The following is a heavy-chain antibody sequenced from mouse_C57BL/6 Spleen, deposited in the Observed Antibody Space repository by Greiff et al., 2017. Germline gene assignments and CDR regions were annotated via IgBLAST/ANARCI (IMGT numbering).Heavy chain of an antibody. D-gene: IGHD1-1*01. V-gene: IGHV1-82*01. CDR1: GYAFSSSW. CDR3: ASTLYDGSSYGYFDV. CDR2: IYPGDGDT. Sequence: VQLQQSGPELVKPGASVKISCKASGYAFSSSWMNWVKQRPGKGLEWIGRIYPGDGDTNYNGKFKGKAPLTADKSSSTAYMQLSSLTSEDSAVYFCASTLYDGSSYGYFDVWGTGTTVTVSS. J-gene: IGHJ1*03.